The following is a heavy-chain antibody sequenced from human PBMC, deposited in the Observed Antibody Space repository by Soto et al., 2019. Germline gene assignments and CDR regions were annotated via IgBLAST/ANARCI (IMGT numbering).Heavy chain of an antibody. V-gene: IGHV1-18*01. J-gene: IGHJ5*02. CDR3: ARDQSWHDLVWWFDP. CDR1: GYTFTRYG. CDR2: ISAYNGNT. Sequence: ASVKVSCKASGYTFTRYGISWVRQAPGQGLEWMGWISAYNGNTNYAQKLQGRVTMTTDTSSSTAYMELRSLRSDDTAVYYCARDQSWHDLVWWFDPWGQGTLVSVSS. D-gene: IGHD1-1*01.